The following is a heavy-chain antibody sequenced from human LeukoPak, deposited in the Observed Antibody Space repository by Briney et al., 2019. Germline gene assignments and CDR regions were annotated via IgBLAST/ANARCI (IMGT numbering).Heavy chain of an antibody. CDR2: INPSGGST. D-gene: IGHD6-19*01. Sequence: ASVKVSCKASGYTFTSYYMHWVRQAPGQGLEWMGIINPSGGSTSYAQKFRGRVTMTRDMSTSTVYMELSSLRSEDTAVYYCARDSSGWYHRFDPWGQGTLVTVSS. CDR1: GYTFTSYY. V-gene: IGHV1-46*01. J-gene: IGHJ5*02. CDR3: ARDSSGWYHRFDP.